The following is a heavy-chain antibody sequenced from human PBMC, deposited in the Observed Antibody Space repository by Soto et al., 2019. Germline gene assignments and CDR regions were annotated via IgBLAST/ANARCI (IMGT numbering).Heavy chain of an antibody. Sequence: VQLVESGGGVVQPGRSLRLSCAASGFTFSDYAMHGVRQAPGKGLEWVAVVSHDGRNTHYADSGKGRFTISRDSSKNTVSLEMTSLRAEDTAVYYCAKGGRQWLVTSDFNYWGQGALVTVSS. CDR2: VSHDGRNT. V-gene: IGHV3-30*18. D-gene: IGHD6-19*01. CDR1: GFTFSDYA. J-gene: IGHJ4*02. CDR3: AKGGRQWLVTSDFNY.